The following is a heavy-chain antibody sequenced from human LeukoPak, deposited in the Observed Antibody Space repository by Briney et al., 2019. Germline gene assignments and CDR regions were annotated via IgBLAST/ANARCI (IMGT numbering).Heavy chain of an antibody. V-gene: IGHV3-33*01. J-gene: IGHJ5*02. CDR2: IWYDGSNK. CDR1: GFTFSSYG. CDR3: ARDGVAVATGGGHWFDP. Sequence: GGSPRLSCAASGFTFSSYGMHWVRQAPGKGLEWVAVIWYDGSNKYYADSVKGRFTISRDNSKNTLYLQMNSLRAEDTAVYYCARDGVAVATGGGHWFDPWGQGTLVTVSS. D-gene: IGHD6-19*01.